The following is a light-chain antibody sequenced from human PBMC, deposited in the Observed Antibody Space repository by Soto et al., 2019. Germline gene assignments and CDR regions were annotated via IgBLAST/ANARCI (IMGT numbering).Light chain of an antibody. J-gene: IGKJ1*01. Sequence: IVLTQSPGTLSLSPGKRATLSCRASQSVSNNYLAWYQQKPGQAPRFLIYGASNRATGIPDRFSGSGSGTDFTLTISRLEPEDFAVYYCQQYGSSGTFGQGTKVDIK. CDR3: QQYGSSGT. CDR1: QSVSNNY. V-gene: IGKV3-20*01. CDR2: GAS.